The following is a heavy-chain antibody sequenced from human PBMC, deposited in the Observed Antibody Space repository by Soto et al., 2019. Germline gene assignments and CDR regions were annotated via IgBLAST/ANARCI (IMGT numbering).Heavy chain of an antibody. Sequence: EVQLLESGGGLVQPGGSLRLSCAASGFTFSSYAMSWVRQAPGKGLEWVSAISGSGGSTYYADSVKGRFTISRDNXXXXXXXXXXXLRAEDTAVYYCAKDCGAARPYYFDYWGQGTLVTVSS. CDR2: ISGSGGST. J-gene: IGHJ4*02. CDR1: GFTFSSYA. V-gene: IGHV3-23*01. D-gene: IGHD6-6*01. CDR3: AKDCGAARPYYFDY.